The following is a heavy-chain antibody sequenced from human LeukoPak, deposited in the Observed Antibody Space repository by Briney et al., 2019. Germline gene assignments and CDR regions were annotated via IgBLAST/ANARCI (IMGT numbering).Heavy chain of an antibody. CDR3: ARDGVAGTYYFDY. CDR2: INPSGGST. J-gene: IGHJ4*02. V-gene: IGHV1-46*01. CDR1: GYSFTSYY. D-gene: IGHD6-19*01. Sequence: ASVKVSCKTSGYSFTSYYMRWVRQAPGQGLEWMGIINPSGGSTSSPQKFQGRVTMTRDTSTTTAYMELSSLRSEDTAVYFCARDGVAGTYYFDYWGQGTLVTVSS.